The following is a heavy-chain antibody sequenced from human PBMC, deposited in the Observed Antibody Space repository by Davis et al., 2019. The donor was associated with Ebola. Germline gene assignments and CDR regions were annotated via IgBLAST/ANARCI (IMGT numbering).Heavy chain of an antibody. V-gene: IGHV3-48*02. D-gene: IGHD3/OR15-3a*01. CDR1: GFVFSDFS. Sequence: GSLRLSCAASGFVFSDFSMNWVRQAPGKGLEWITCITKGSDAIHYADSVKGRFTVSRDNAWSSVFLQMRSLRDEDSAVYYCARDRFFAFDFWSQGVHVSVSS. CDR2: ITKGSDAI. J-gene: IGHJ4*02. CDR3: ARDRFFAFDF.